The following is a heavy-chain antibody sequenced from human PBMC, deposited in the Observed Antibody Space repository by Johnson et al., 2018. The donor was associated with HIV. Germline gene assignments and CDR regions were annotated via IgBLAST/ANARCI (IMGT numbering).Heavy chain of an antibody. V-gene: IGHV3-30*02. CDR1: GFSLSNYA. J-gene: IGHJ3*01. D-gene: IGHD4-11*01. CDR2: IQFDGSHK. CDR3: AKETRDSRSAFDV. Sequence: QVQLVESGGGVVQPGGSLRLTCKASGFSLSNYAIHWVRQAPGKGLEWVTFIQFDGSHKYSADFVKGRFTISRDTSKKSVFLQMNNLRPEDTAVYYCAKETRDSRSAFDVWGQGTLVTVSS.